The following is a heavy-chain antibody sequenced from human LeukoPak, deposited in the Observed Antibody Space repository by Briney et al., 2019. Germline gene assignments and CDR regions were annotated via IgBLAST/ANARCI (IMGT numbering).Heavy chain of an antibody. CDR1: GYSISNGYY. D-gene: IGHD5-12*01. Sequence: SETLSLTCTVSGYSISNGYYWGWIRQPPGKGLEWIGSMFHSGSTDYNPSLKSRVTMSVDTSKNQFSLKLSSVTAADTAVYYCARAGVATIGKTYYYYYMDVWGKGSTVTVSS. CDR3: ARAGVATIGKTYYYYYMDV. CDR2: MFHSGST. V-gene: IGHV4-38-2*02. J-gene: IGHJ6*03.